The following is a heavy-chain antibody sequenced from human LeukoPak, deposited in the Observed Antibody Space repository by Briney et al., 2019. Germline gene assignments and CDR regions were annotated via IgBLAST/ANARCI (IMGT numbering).Heavy chain of an antibody. D-gene: IGHD6-6*01. J-gene: IGHJ4*02. CDR1: GFTVSSNY. V-gene: IGHV3-53*01. CDR3: ARGEYSSSSGGYYFDY. CDR2: IYSGGST. Sequence: PGGSLRLSCAASGFTVSSNYMSWVRQAPGKGLEWVSVIYSGGSTYYADSVKGRFTISRDNSKNTLYLQMSSLGAEDTAVYYCARGEYSSSSGGYYFDYWGQGTLVTVSS.